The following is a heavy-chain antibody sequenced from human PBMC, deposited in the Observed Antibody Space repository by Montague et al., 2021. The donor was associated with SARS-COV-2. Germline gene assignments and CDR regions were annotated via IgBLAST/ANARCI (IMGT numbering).Heavy chain of an antibody. V-gene: IGHV4-34*01. CDR3: ARGQSGITMIVVAILGVEFYFDN. J-gene: IGHJ4*02. CDR2: INQSGST. CDR1: GGSFSDSH. Sequence: SEILSLTCAVYGGSFSDSHWSWLRQPPGKGLEWIGEINQSGSTKYNPSLKSRVTISVDTSKNQFSLKLSSLTAADTAVYYCARGQSGITMIVVAILGVEFYFDNWGQGTRVTVSA. D-gene: IGHD3-22*01.